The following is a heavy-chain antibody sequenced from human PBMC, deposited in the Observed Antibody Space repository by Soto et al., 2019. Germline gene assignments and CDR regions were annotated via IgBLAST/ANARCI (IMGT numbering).Heavy chain of an antibody. D-gene: IGHD5-12*01. V-gene: IGHV3-23*01. CDR3: ARESVDIVATTYYFDY. Sequence: GGSLRLSCAASGFTFSSYAMSWVRQAPGKGLEWVSSIRGSSSRTYYADSVKGRFTISRDNSKNTLYLQMNSLRAEDTAVYYCARESVDIVATTYYFDYWGQGTLVTVSS. CDR1: GFTFSSYA. J-gene: IGHJ4*02. CDR2: IRGSSSRT.